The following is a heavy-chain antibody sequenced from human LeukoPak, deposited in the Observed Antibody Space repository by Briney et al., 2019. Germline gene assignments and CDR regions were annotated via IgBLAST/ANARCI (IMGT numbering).Heavy chain of an antibody. CDR2: ISAYNGNT. CDR1: GYTFTSYG. V-gene: IGHV1-18*01. J-gene: IGHJ6*02. CDR3: ARGGDIVVVPATYYYYGMDV. Sequence: GASVKVSCKASGYTFTSYGISWVRQAPGQGLEWMGWISAYNGNTNYAQKLQGRVTMTTDTSTSTAYMELRSLRSDDTAVYYCARGGDIVVVPATYYYYGMDVWGQGTTVTVSS. D-gene: IGHD2-2*01.